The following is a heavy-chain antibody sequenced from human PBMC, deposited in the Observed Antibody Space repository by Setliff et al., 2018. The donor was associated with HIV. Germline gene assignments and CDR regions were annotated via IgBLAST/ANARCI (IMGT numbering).Heavy chain of an antibody. J-gene: IGHJ3*02. CDR2: FDPQYDKT. CDR1: GYTLTELS. CDR3: ATRAYDIRGYLRSRVSGAAFDI. Sequence: ASVKVSCKVSGYTLTELSIHWVRQAPGKGLEWMGGFDPQYDKTFYAQKFQGRVTMSEDTSTDTAYMELSSRRSEDTDVYYCATRAYDIRGYLRSRVSGAAFDIWGQGTMVTVSS. D-gene: IGHD3-22*01. V-gene: IGHV1-24*01.